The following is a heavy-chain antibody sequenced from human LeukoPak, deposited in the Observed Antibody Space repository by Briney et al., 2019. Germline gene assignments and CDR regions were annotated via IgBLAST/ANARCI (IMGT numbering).Heavy chain of an antibody. CDR1: GYTFTTYE. V-gene: IGHV1-8*01. Sequence: GASVKVSCKASGYTFTTYEIIWVRQATGQGHERMGWMNPNSGNIGYAQKFQRRITMTRDTSKDTAYMELSSLRSEDTGVYFCARGRYGANPLSLWGQGTMVTVAS. CDR2: MNPNSGNI. J-gene: IGHJ3*01. D-gene: IGHD4/OR15-4a*01. CDR3: ARGRYGANPLSL.